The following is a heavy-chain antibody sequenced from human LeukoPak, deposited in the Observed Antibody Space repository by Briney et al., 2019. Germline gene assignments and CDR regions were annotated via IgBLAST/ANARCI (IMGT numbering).Heavy chain of an antibody. J-gene: IGHJ6*03. CDR3: ARDAPLRFGELYLYYYYMDV. CDR1: GFTFSSYS. D-gene: IGHD3-10*01. Sequence: GGSLRLSCAASGFTFSSYSMNWVRQAPGKGLEWVSFISSSSSTIYYADSVKGRFTISRDNAKNSLYLQMNSLRAEDTAVYYCARDAPLRFGELYLYYYYMDVWGKGTTVTVSS. V-gene: IGHV3-48*04. CDR2: ISSSSSTI.